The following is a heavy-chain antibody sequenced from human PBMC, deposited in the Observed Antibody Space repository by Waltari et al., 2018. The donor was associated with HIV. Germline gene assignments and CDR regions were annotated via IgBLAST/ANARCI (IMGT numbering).Heavy chain of an antibody. Sequence: EVQLVASGGGLIEPGGSLRVSCAAFGFTISSNSMSWVRQAPGKGLEWVSVIYSGGSRYYADSVKGRFIISRDNSKNTVSLHMNSLRAEDTAVYYCARDPRSSGYYGMDVWGQGIKVTVSS. CDR3: ARDPRSSGYYGMDV. V-gene: IGHV3-53*01. CDR1: GFTISSNS. CDR2: IYSGGSR. D-gene: IGHD1-26*01. J-gene: IGHJ6*02.